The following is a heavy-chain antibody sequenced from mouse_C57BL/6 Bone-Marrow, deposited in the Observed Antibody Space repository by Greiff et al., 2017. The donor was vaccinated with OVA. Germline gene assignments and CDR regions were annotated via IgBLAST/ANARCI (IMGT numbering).Heavy chain of an antibody. V-gene: IGHV1-80*01. Sequence: QVQLQQSGAELVKPGASVKISCKASGYAFSSYWMNWVKQRPGKGLEWIGQIYPGDGDTNYNGKFKGKATLTADKSSSTAYMQLSSLTSEDSAVYFCARRARWQAWFAYWGQGTLVTVSA. CDR3: ARRARWQAWFAY. D-gene: IGHD2-3*01. CDR2: IYPGDGDT. J-gene: IGHJ3*01. CDR1: GYAFSSYW.